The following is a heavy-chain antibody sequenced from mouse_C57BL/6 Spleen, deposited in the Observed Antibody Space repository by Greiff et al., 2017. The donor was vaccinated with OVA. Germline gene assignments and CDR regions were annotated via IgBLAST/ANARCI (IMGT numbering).Heavy chain of an antibody. CDR2: ISSGSSTI. CDR1: GFTFSDYG. Sequence: VQLKESGGGLVKPGGSLKLSCAASGFTFSDYGMHWVRQAPEKGLEWVAYISSGSSTIYYADTVKGRFTISRDNAKNTLFLQMTSLRSEDTAMYYCARTNWDYCDYWGQGTTLTVSS. D-gene: IGHD4-1*01. CDR3: ARTNWDYCDY. V-gene: IGHV5-17*01. J-gene: IGHJ2*01.